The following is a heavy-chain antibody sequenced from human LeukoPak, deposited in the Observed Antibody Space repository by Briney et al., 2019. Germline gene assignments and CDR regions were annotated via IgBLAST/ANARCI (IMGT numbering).Heavy chain of an antibody. V-gene: IGHV4-59*01. D-gene: IGHD3-9*01. CDR2: IYYSGST. CDR1: RGSISSYY. CDR3: CGAYYDILTGYFADY. J-gene: IGHJ4*02. Sequence: KSSETLSLTCTVSRGSISSYYWSWIRQPPGKGLEWIGYIYYSGSTNHNPSLKSRVSISVDTSKNQFSLKLSSVTAADTAVYYCCGAYYDILTGYFADYWGQGTLVTVSS.